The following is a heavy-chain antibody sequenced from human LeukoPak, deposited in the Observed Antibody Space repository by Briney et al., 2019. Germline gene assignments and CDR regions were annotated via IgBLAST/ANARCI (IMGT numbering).Heavy chain of an antibody. CDR2: IIPIFGTA. CDR3: AREGTMIGGGNWFDP. J-gene: IGHJ5*02. Sequence: SVKVSCKASGGTFSSYAISWVRQAPGQGLEWMGGIIPIFGTANYAQKFQGRVTITTDESTSTACMELSSLRSEDTAVYYCAREGTMIGGGNWFDPWGQGTLVTVSS. V-gene: IGHV1-69*05. CDR1: GGTFSSYA. D-gene: IGHD3-22*01.